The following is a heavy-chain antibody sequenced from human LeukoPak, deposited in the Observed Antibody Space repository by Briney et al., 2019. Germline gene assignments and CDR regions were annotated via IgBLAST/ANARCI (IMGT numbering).Heavy chain of an antibody. CDR1: GFTFSSYS. J-gene: IGHJ3*02. CDR2: ISSSSSYI. Sequence: GGSLRLSCAASGFTFSSYSMNWARQAPGKGLEWVSSISSSSSYIYYADSVKGRFTISRDNAKNSLYLQMNSLRAEDTAVYYCARDWSGDAFDIWGQGTMVTVSS. CDR3: ARDWSGDAFDI. V-gene: IGHV3-21*01.